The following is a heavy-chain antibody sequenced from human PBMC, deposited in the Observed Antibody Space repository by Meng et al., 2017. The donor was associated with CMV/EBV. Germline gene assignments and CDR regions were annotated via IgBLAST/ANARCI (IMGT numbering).Heavy chain of an antibody. CDR3: ARVTSRVAGAFDY. Sequence: QVQLPESAPGLGKPSQTLSLHCTVPGGSISNGDYYWSWIRQPPGKGLEWIGYIYYSGSTYYNPSLKSRVTISVDTSKNQFSLKLSSVTAADTAVYYCARVTSRVAGAFDYWGQGTLVTVSS. CDR2: IYYSGST. J-gene: IGHJ4*02. D-gene: IGHD1-14*01. V-gene: IGHV4-30-4*08. CDR1: GGSISNGDYY.